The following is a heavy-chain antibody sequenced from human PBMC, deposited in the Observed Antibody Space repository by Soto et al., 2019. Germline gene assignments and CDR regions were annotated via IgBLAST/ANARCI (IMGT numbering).Heavy chain of an antibody. Sequence: QVQLQESGPGLVKPSQTLSLTCTVSGGSIRRGGYYWSWIRQHPGKGLEWIGYIYYSGRTYYNSSRKSRLTISGDTTKNQFTLKLSSVTAADTDVYYCAKGGLITIAGRGWFYPWGRGTLVTVSS. J-gene: IGHJ5*02. CDR2: IYYSGRT. V-gene: IGHV4-31*03. CDR3: AKGGLITIAGRGWFYP. D-gene: IGHD1-26*01. CDR1: GGSIRRGGYY.